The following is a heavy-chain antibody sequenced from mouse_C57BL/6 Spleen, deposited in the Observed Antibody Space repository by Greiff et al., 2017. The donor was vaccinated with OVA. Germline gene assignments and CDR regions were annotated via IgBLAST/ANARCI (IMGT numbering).Heavy chain of an antibody. Sequence: QVQLQQPWAELVKPGASVKMSCKASGYTFPSYWITWVKQRPGQGLEWIGDIYPGSGSTNYNEKFKSKATLAVDTSSSTAYMQLSRLTSEDAAVYYCARFDYDGYYAMDDWGQGTSVTVAS. V-gene: IGHV1-55*01. CDR2: IYPGSGST. J-gene: IGHJ4*01. CDR3: ARFDYDGYYAMDD. D-gene: IGHD2-3*01. CDR1: GYTFPSYW.